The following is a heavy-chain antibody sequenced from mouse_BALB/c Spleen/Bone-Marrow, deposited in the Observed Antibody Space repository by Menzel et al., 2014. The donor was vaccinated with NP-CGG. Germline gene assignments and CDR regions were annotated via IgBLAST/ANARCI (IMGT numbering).Heavy chain of an antibody. CDR2: INSGGDTT. Sequence: EVHLVESGGGLVKLGGSLKLSCAASGFTFSSYYLSWVRQTPEKRLELVAAINSGGDTTYYPDTVKGRFTISRDNVKNTLYLQMSSLKSEDTAFYYCARQSRNEGYYAMDYWGQGASVTVSS. D-gene: IGHD3-3*01. J-gene: IGHJ4*01. CDR1: GFTFSSYY. V-gene: IGHV5-6-2*01. CDR3: ARQSRNEGYYAMDY.